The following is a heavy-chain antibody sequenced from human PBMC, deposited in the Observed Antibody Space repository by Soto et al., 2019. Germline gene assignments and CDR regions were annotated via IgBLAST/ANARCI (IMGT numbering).Heavy chain of an antibody. CDR3: TRDGAHGRLAVPLYYLDS. D-gene: IGHD3-16*01. Sequence: QVQVIQSGAEVRKPGASVKVSCKPSGFALTSYYIHWVRQAPGQGLEWVGVINPATGRASYAQTLQDRVTMTRDTYMTTVYVELRSLRSDDTAFYYCTRDGAHGRLAVPLYYLDSWGQGTLVTVSP. CDR2: INPATGRA. V-gene: IGHV1-46*04. J-gene: IGHJ4*02. CDR1: GFALTSYY.